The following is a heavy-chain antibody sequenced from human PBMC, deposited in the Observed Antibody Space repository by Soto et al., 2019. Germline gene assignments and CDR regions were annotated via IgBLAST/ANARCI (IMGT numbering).Heavy chain of an antibody. CDR1: GFTFSSYA. D-gene: IGHD3-10*01. Sequence: EVQLLESGGGLVQPGGSLRLSCAASGFTFSSYAMSWVRQAPGKGLEWVSAISGSGGSTYYADSVKGRFTISRDNSKNTLYLQMNSLRDEDTAVYYCAKEEDYYGSGSHQSDYWGQGTLVTVSS. CDR2: ISGSGGST. CDR3: AKEEDYYGSGSHQSDY. V-gene: IGHV3-23*01. J-gene: IGHJ4*02.